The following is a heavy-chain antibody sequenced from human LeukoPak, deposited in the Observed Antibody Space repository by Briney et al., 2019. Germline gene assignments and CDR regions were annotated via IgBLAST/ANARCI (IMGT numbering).Heavy chain of an antibody. V-gene: IGHV5-51*01. D-gene: IGHD6-13*01. CDR1: GYSFTSYW. CDR3: ARRSLDPYSSSWYGDYFDY. J-gene: IGHJ4*02. CDR2: IYPGDSDT. Sequence: GESLKISCKGSGYSFTSYWIGWVRQMPGKGLEWMGIIYPGDSDTRYSPSFQGQVTISADKSISTAYLQWSSLKASDTAMYYCARRSLDPYSSSWYGDYFDYWGQGTLVTVSS.